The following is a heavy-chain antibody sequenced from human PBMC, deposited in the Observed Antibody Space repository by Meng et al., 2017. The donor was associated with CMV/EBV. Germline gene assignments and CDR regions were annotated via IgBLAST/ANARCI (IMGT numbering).Heavy chain of an antibody. CDR3: AKEGLEYLAAGYNWFDP. D-gene: IGHD6-13*01. CDR1: GFTFSSYA. J-gene: IGHJ5*02. CDR2: ISGSGGST. Sequence: GESLKISCAASGFTFSSYAMSRVRQAPGKGLEWVSAISGSGGSTYYADSVKGRFTISRDNSKNTLYLQMNSLRAEDTAVYYCAKEGLEYLAAGYNWFDPWGQGTLVTVSS. V-gene: IGHV3-23*01.